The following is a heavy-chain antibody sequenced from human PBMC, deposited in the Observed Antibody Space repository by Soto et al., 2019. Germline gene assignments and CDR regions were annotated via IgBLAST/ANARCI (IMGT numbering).Heavy chain of an antibody. CDR1: GFTFSNYE. CDR2: IGTRGRTI. V-gene: IGHV3-48*03. Sequence: EVQLVESGGGLVHPGGSLTLSCAASGFTFSNYEMNWVRQAPGKGLEWVSYIGTRGRTIYYADSVKGRFTISRDNAKNSLYLQMNSLRAEDTAVYYCARDPAIYSGKFDYGLDVWGQGTTVTVSS. D-gene: IGHD4-4*01. CDR3: ARDPAIYSGKFDYGLDV. J-gene: IGHJ6*02.